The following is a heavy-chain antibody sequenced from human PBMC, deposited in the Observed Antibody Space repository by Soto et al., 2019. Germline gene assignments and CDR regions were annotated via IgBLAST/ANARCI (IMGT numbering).Heavy chain of an antibody. CDR2: INPNSGGT. Sequence: ASVKVSCKASGYTFTAYYMHWLRQAPEQGLEWMGWINPNSGGTKYAQKFQGRVTMTNDTSISTAYMELSRLGSDDTAVYYCARGDFDSSANYYAGWFDPWGQGTLVTVSS. CDR3: ARGDFDSSANYYAGWFDP. J-gene: IGHJ5*02. V-gene: IGHV1-2*02. D-gene: IGHD3-22*01. CDR1: GYTFTAYY.